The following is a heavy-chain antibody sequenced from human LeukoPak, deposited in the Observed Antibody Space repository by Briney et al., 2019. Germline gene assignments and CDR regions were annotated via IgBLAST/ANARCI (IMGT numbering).Heavy chain of an antibody. J-gene: IGHJ4*02. CDR2: IYWNDDK. CDR3: ARLTRDGYKIGGYYFDY. V-gene: IGHV2-5*01. Sequence: SGPTLVKPTQTLTLTCTFSGFSLSTSGVGVGWIRQPPGKALEWLALIYWNDDKRYSPSLKSRLTITKDTSKNQVVLTMTNMDPVDTATYYCARLTRDGYKIGGYYFDYWGQGTLVTVSS. CDR1: GFSLSTSGVG. D-gene: IGHD5-24*01.